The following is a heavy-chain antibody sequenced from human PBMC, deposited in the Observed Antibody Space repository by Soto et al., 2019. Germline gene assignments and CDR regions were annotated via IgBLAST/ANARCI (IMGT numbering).Heavy chain of an antibody. V-gene: IGHV3-11*01. CDR3: ARDRKWLRFGTTVITDKFDP. D-gene: IGHD5-12*01. J-gene: IGHJ5*02. Sequence: PGGSLRLSCAASGFTLSDYYMSWIRQAPGKGLEWVSYISSSGSTIYYADSVKGRFTISRDNAKNSLYLQMNSLRAEDTAVYYCARDRKWLRFGTTVITDKFDPWGQGTLVTVST. CDR1: GFTLSDYY. CDR2: ISSSGSTI.